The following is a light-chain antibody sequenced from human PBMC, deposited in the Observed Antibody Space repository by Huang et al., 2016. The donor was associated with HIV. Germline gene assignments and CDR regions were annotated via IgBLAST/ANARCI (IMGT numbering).Light chain of an antibody. CDR2: GAS. CDR1: QSVSSSY. V-gene: IGKV3-20*01. CDR3: QQYGSSPET. Sequence: EIVLTQSPGTLSLSPGERATLSCRASQSVSSSYLAWYQQKPGQAPRLLIDGASSRATGIPDRFSGSGSGTDFTLTISRLEPEDFAVYYCQQYGSSPETFGQGTKLEIK. J-gene: IGKJ2*01.